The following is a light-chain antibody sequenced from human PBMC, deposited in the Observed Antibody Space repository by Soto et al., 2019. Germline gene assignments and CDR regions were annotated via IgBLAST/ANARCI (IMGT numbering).Light chain of an antibody. CDR2: EAS. J-gene: IGKJ2*01. CDR3: QNYNSAPYA. Sequence: DIQMTQSPSSLSASVGDRVTITCRASQGISNYVAWYQQKPGKVPTLLIYEASTLQSGVPSRFSGRGSGTDFTLTISSLQPEDVATYFCQNYNSAPYAFDQGTKLEIK. CDR1: QGISNY. V-gene: IGKV1-27*01.